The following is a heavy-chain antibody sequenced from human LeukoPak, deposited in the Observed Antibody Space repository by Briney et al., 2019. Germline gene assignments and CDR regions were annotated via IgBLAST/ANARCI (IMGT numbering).Heavy chain of an antibody. CDR1: GVSISSYY. CDR3: ARGVPAATPFDY. V-gene: IGHV4-59*01. CDR2: IYYSGST. J-gene: IGHJ4*02. D-gene: IGHD2-2*01. Sequence: SETLSLTCTVSGVSISSYYWSWIRQPPGKGLEWIGYIYYSGSTNYNPSLKSRVTISVDTSKNQFSLKLSSVTAADTAVYYCARGVPAATPFDYWGQGTLVTVSS.